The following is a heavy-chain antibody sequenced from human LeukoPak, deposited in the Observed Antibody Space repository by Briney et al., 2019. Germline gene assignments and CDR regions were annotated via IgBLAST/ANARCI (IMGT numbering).Heavy chain of an antibody. V-gene: IGHV3-30*04. CDR1: GFTFSSYA. CDR3: AKHSRGSFRGASAFDY. D-gene: IGHD1-26*01. CDR2: ISYDGSNK. Sequence: GGSLRLSCAASGFTFSSYAMHWVRQAPGKGLVWGAVISYDGSNKYYADSVKGRFTISRDNSKNTLYLQMNSLRAEDTAAYYCAKHSRGSFRGASAFDYWGQGTVVTVSS. J-gene: IGHJ4*02.